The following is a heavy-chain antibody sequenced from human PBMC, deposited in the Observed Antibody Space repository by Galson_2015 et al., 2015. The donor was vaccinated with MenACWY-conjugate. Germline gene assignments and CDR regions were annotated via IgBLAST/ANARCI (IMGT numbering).Heavy chain of an antibody. CDR2: INFNGGST. D-gene: IGHD3-16*02. CDR3: ARGMVSFGGTIVAFYFDS. V-gene: IGHV3-20*04. CDR1: GFNFDDYA. J-gene: IGHJ4*02. Sequence: LRLSCAASGFNFDDYAMGWVRQVSGKGLEWVAGINFNGGSTDYADSVKGRFTISRDNAKNSLYLQMNSLRAEDTALYYCARGMVSFGGTIVAFYFDSWGQGTLVTVSS.